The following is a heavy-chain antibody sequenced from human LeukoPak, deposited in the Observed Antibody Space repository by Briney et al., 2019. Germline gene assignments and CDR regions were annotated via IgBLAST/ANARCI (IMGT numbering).Heavy chain of an antibody. CDR3: ASAGDSSDYYYFSAFDI. D-gene: IGHD3-22*01. CDR1: GYTFTSYY. J-gene: IGHJ3*02. Sequence: ASVKVSCKASGYTFTSYYMHWVRQAPGQGLEWMGIINPSGGSTSYAQKFQGRVTMTRDMSTSTVYMELSSLRSEDTAVYYCASAGDSSDYYYFSAFDIWGQGTMVTVSS. CDR2: INPSGGST. V-gene: IGHV1-46*01.